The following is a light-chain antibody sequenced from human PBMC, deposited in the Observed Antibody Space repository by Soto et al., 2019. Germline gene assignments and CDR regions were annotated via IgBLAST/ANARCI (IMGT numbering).Light chain of an antibody. CDR3: QQYHRYSRT. CDR1: QSINSC. J-gene: IGKJ1*01. Sequence: DIQMTQSPSTLSASVGDGVTVTCRASQSINSCLAWYQQKPGKAPKLLIYDASSLQSGVPSRFTGSGFGTEFTLTISSLQPDDFATYYCQQYHRYSRTFGQGTKVDIK. V-gene: IGKV1-5*01. CDR2: DAS.